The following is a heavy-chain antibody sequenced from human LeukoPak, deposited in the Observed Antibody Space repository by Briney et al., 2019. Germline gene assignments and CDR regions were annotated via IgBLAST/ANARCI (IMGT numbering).Heavy chain of an antibody. CDR2: IYYSGSS. CDR3: ARRRYYDSTGFLD. J-gene: IGHJ1*01. D-gene: IGHD3-22*01. V-gene: IGHV4-39*01. CDR1: GDSISSSSYY. Sequence: SETLSLTCTVSGDSISSSSYYWGWVRQPPGKGLEWIGYIYYSGSSYYSPSLKSRVTISLDTSKNQFSLKLRSVTAADTAVYYCARRRYYDSTGFLDWGQGSLVSVSS.